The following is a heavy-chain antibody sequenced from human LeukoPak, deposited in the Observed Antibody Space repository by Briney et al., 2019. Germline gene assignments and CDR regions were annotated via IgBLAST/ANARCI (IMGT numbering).Heavy chain of an antibody. CDR1: GFTFSSYS. J-gene: IGHJ4*02. CDR2: ISSSSSYI. Sequence: GGSLRLSCAASGFTFSSYSMKWVRQAPGKGLEWVSSISSSSSYIFYAASEEGRLTMSRDNAKNSLYLQRNRLRAEDPAVYYCARGGTTVNYWGQGTLVPVSS. CDR3: ARGGTTVNY. D-gene: IGHD4-17*01. V-gene: IGHV3-21*01.